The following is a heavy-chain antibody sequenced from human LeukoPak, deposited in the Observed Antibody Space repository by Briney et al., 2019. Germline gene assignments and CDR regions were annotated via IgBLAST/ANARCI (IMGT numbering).Heavy chain of an antibody. CDR2: IYHSGTT. CDR1: GYSISSGYY. V-gene: IGHV4-38-2*02. J-gene: IGHJ5*02. D-gene: IGHD2-15*01. Sequence: SETLSLTCTVSGYSISSGYYWGWIRQPPGKGLEWIGTIYHSGTTYYNPSLKSRVTISVDKSKNQFSLKLISVTAADTAVYYCASLCSGGSCYLESGWFDPWGQGTLVTVS. CDR3: ASLCSGGSCYLESGWFDP.